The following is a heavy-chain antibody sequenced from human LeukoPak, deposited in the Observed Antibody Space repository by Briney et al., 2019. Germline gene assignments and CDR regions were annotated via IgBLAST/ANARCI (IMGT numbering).Heavy chain of an antibody. CDR2: LYSDGKT. J-gene: IGHJ4*02. Sequence: PGGSLRLSCTASGFTVSSNYMTWVRQAPGKGLEWVSTLYSDGKTFYADSVRGRFTISRDDSRNTLSLQMNNLRVEDMAVYYCARESGDRPGFPGRWGQGTLVTVSS. V-gene: IGHV3-53*01. D-gene: IGHD1-14*01. CDR3: ARESGDRPGFPGR. CDR1: GFTVSSNY.